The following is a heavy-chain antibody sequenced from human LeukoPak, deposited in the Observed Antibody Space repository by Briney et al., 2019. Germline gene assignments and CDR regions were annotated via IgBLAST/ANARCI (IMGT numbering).Heavy chain of an antibody. J-gene: IGHJ5*02. Sequence: SQTLSLTCTVSGGSISSGDYYWSWIRQPPGKGLEWIGYIYYSGSTYYNPSLKSRVTILVDTSKNQFSLKLSSVTAADTAVYYCARRKYYYDSSGPWNWFDPWGQGTLVTVSS. CDR1: GGSISSGDYY. D-gene: IGHD3-22*01. CDR2: IYYSGST. CDR3: ARRKYYYDSSGPWNWFDP. V-gene: IGHV4-30-4*08.